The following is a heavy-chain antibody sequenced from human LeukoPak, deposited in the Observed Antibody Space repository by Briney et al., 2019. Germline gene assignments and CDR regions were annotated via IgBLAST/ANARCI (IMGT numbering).Heavy chain of an antibody. CDR1: GFTFSSYS. V-gene: IGHV3-21*01. J-gene: IGHJ3*02. CDR2: ISSSSNYI. Sequence: PGGSLRLSCAASGFTFSSYSMNWVRQAPGKGLEWVSSISSSSNYIYYTDSLKGRFTISRGNAKNSLYLQMNSLRAEDTAVYYCARGSRFGVVERDAFDIWGQGTMVTVSS. D-gene: IGHD3-3*01. CDR3: ARGSRFGVVERDAFDI.